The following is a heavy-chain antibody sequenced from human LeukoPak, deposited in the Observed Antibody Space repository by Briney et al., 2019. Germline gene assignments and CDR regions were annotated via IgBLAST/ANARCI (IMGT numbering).Heavy chain of an antibody. D-gene: IGHD2-2*01. CDR3: ARVGQYQLLFKAYNWFDP. V-gene: IGHV4-38-2*02. Sequence: SETLSLTCTVSGYSISSGYYWGWIRQPPGKGLEWIGSIYHSGSTYYNPSLKSRVTISVDTSKNQFSLKLSSVTAADTAVYYCARVGQYQLLFKAYNWFDPWGQGTLVTVSS. CDR1: GYSISSGYY. CDR2: IYHSGST. J-gene: IGHJ5*02.